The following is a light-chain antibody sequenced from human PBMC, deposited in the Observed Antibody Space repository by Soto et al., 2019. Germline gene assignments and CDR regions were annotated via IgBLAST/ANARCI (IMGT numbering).Light chain of an antibody. CDR1: QSINSD. Sequence: EIVMTQSPATLSVSPGETTILSCRASQSINSDVAWYQQKVGQTPRLLIHGASTRATGIAARFSGSGFGTEFTLTISSLQSEDFAVYYCQQYNNWPRTFGQGTKVDIK. V-gene: IGKV3D-15*01. J-gene: IGKJ1*01. CDR2: GAS. CDR3: QQYNNWPRT.